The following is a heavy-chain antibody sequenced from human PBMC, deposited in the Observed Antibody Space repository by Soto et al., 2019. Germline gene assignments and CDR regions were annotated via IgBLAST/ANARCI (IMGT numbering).Heavy chain of an antibody. Sequence: PPGKGMEWIGFIYQSGSTYYNPSLKSRVTMSLDRPKNQFSLKLSSVTAADTAVYYCARELLFYDSDGMSWHDGFDICAQGTMV. V-gene: IGHV4-30-2*01. J-gene: IGHJ3*02. CDR3: ARELLFYDSDGMSWHDGFDI. D-gene: IGHD2-15*01. CDR2: IYQSGST.